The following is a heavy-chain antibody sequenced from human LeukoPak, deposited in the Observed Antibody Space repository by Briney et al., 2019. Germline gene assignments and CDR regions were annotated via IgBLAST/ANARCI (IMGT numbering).Heavy chain of an antibody. CDR3: ARYSSGAFDY. V-gene: IGHV4-59*01. D-gene: IGHD6-19*01. J-gene: IGHJ4*02. CDR2: IYYSGST. Sequence: SETLSLTCTVSGGSISSYYWSWIRQPPGKGLEWIGYIYYSGSTNYNPSLKSRVTISVDTSKNQFSLKLSSVTAADTAVYYCARYSSGAFDYWGQGTLVTVSS. CDR1: GGSISSYY.